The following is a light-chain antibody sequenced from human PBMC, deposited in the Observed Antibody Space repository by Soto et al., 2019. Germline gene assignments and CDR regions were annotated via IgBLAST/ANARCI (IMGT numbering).Light chain of an antibody. Sequence: DIQMTQSPSSLSASVGDRVAITCQASHDISDCLNWFQQKPGKAPKLLIYDASNLETGVPSRFSGSGFGTTFTFTISSLQPEDIATYYCQQYDNLPLTFGGGTKVEIK. V-gene: IGKV1-33*01. J-gene: IGKJ4*01. CDR3: QQYDNLPLT. CDR1: HDISDC. CDR2: DAS.